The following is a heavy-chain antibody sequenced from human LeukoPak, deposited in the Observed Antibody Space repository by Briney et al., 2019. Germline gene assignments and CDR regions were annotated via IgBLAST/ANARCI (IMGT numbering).Heavy chain of an antibody. J-gene: IGHJ4*02. Sequence: GGSLRLSCAASGFTFSSYAMSWVRQAPGKGLEWVSAISGSGGSTYYADSVKGRFTISRDNAKNSLYLQMNSLRAGDTAVYYCARQGYFDSSAYLLFDFWGQGTLVTVSS. V-gene: IGHV3-23*01. CDR3: ARQGYFDSSAYLLFDF. D-gene: IGHD3-22*01. CDR2: ISGSGGST. CDR1: GFTFSSYA.